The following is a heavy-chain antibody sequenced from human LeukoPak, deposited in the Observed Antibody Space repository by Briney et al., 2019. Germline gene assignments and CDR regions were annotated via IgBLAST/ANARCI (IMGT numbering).Heavy chain of an antibody. CDR2: IRSKAYGGTT. CDR3: TRGIGTVTPGY. V-gene: IGHV3-49*03. J-gene: IGHJ4*02. D-gene: IGHD4-11*01. Sequence: GGSLRLSCTASGFTFGDYAMSWFRQAPGKGLEWVGFIRSKAYGGTTEYAASVKARFTISRDDSKSIAFLQMNSLKTEDTAVYYCTRGIGTVTPGYWGQGTLVTVSS. CDR1: GFTFGDYA.